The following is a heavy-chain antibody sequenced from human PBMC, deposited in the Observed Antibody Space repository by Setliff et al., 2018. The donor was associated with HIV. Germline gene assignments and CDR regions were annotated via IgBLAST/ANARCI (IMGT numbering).Heavy chain of an antibody. V-gene: IGHV1-18*01. J-gene: IGHJ4*02. CDR3: ARTDYGGNSGGNYFDY. D-gene: IGHD4-17*01. CDR2: ISPYNGHT. Sequence: ASVKVSCKASGYTFTSYGISWVRQAPGQGLEWMGWISPYNGHTNFAQKFQGRVTMTTDTATSTAYMEVRSLRSDDTAVYYCARTDYGGNSGGNYFDYWGQGSLVTVSS. CDR1: GYTFTSYG.